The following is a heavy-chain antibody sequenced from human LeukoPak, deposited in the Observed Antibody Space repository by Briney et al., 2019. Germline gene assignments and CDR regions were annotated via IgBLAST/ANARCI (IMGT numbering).Heavy chain of an antibody. D-gene: IGHD6-6*01. Sequence: GGSLRLSCAASGFTFSSYWMSWVRQAPGKGLEWVANIKQDGSEKYYVDSVKGRFTISRDNAKNSLYLQMSSLRAEDTAVYYCARDYRVYSSSFNYYIDVWGKGTTVTVSS. CDR2: IKQDGSEK. CDR3: ARDYRVYSSSFNYYIDV. J-gene: IGHJ6*03. CDR1: GFTFSSYW. V-gene: IGHV3-7*01.